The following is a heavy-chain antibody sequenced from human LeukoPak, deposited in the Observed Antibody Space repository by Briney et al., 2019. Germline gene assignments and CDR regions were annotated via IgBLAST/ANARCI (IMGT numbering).Heavy chain of an antibody. Sequence: ASVKVSCKASGYTFTSYGISWVRQAPGQGLEWMGWMSAYNGNTNYAQKLQGRVTMTTDTSTSTAYMELRSLRSDDTAVYYCARVITFGGVIVPSPFDYWGQGTLVTVSS. CDR3: ARVITFGGVIVPSPFDY. D-gene: IGHD3-16*02. CDR2: MSAYNGNT. J-gene: IGHJ4*02. CDR1: GYTFTSYG. V-gene: IGHV1-18*01.